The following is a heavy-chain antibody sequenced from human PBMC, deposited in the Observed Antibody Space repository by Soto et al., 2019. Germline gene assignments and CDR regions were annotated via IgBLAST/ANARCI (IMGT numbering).Heavy chain of an antibody. Sequence: QVQLVQSGAEVKKPGASVKVSCKASGYTFTSYGVSWVRQAPGQGRERKGWISGYNGNTNYAQKLQGRVTMTTDTSTSTAYMELRSLRSDDTAVYYCARAGKYYYGSGSPYYYGMDVWGQGITVTVSS. V-gene: IGHV1-18*04. CDR1: GYTFTSYG. J-gene: IGHJ6*02. CDR3: ARAGKYYYGSGSPYYYGMDV. CDR2: ISGYNGNT. D-gene: IGHD3-10*01.